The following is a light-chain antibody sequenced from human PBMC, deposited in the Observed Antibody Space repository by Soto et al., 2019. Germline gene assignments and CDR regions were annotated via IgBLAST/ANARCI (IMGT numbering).Light chain of an antibody. CDR2: GAS. Sequence: EIVLTQSPGTLSLSPGERATLSCRASQSVSSSYLAWYQQKPGQAPRLLMYGASSRATGIPDRFRGSGSGTDFTLTISRLEPEDFAVYYCQQYGSSPGLFTFGPGTKVDIK. J-gene: IGKJ3*01. V-gene: IGKV3-20*01. CDR1: QSVSSSY. CDR3: QQYGSSPGLFT.